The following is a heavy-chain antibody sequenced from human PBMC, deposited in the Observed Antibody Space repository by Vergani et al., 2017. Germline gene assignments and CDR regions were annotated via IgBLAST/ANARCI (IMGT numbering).Heavy chain of an antibody. CDR3: ARDRKRVRGVDYGMDV. D-gene: IGHD3-10*01. CDR1: GGSISSGDYY. CDR2: IYYSGST. J-gene: IGHJ6*02. Sequence: QVQLQESGPGLVKPSQTLSLTCTVSGGSISSGDYYWSWIRQPPGKGLEWIGYIYYSGSTYYNPSLKSRVTISVDTSKNQFSLKLSSVTAADTAVYSWARDRKRVRGVDYGMDVWGQGTTVTVSS. V-gene: IGHV4-30-4*01.